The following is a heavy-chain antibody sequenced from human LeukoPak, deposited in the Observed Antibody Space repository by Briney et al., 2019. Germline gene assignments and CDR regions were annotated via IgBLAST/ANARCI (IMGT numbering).Heavy chain of an antibody. CDR3: ARGSLRYFDWLEDY. CDR1: GFTFSSYS. J-gene: IGHJ4*02. V-gene: IGHV3-7*03. Sequence: GGSLRLSCAASGFTFSSYSMNWVRQAPGKGLEWVANIKQDGSEKYYVDSVKGRFTISRDNAKNSLYLQMNSLRAEDTAVYYCARGSLRYFDWLEDYWGQGTLVTVSS. CDR2: IKQDGSEK. D-gene: IGHD3-9*01.